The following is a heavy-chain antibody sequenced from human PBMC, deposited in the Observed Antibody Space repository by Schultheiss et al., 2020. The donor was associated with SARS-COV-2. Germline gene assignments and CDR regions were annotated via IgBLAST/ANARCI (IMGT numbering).Heavy chain of an antibody. CDR1: GGSISSGGYY. J-gene: IGHJ5*02. CDR2: IYYSGST. CDR3: ARRSGITGNLGWFDP. Sequence: LRLSCTVSGGSISSGGYYWSWIRQHPGKGLEWIGYIYYSGSTNYNPSLKSRVTISVDTSKNQFSLKLSSVTAADTAVYYCARRSGITGNLGWFDPWGQGTLVTVSS. V-gene: IGHV4-31*03. D-gene: IGHD1-20*01.